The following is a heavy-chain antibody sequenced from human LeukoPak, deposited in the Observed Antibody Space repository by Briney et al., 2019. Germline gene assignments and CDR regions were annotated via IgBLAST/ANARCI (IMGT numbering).Heavy chain of an antibody. J-gene: IGHJ4*02. CDR1: GFTFSSYE. Sequence: PGGSLRLSCAGSGFTFSSYEMNWVRQAPGKGLEWVSYISSSGTTIYYADSVKGRFTISRDNAKNSLYLQMNSLRAEDTAVYYCARDLRLTWVGGQGTLVTVSS. CDR2: ISSSGTTI. V-gene: IGHV3-48*03. CDR3: ARDLRLTWV. D-gene: IGHD2-15*01.